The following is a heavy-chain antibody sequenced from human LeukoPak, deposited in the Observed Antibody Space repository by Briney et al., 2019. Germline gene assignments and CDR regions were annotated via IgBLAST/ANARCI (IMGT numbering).Heavy chain of an antibody. CDR1: GGTFSSYA. CDR2: IIPILGIA. D-gene: IGHD5-12*01. CDR3: ARAERGYSGYGGSFDY. V-gene: IGHV1-69*04. Sequence: SVKVSCKASGGTFSSYAISWVRQAPGQGLEWMGRIIPILGIANYAQKFQGRVTITADKSTSTAYMELSSLRSEDTAVYHCARAERGYSGYGGSFDYWGQGTLVTVSS. J-gene: IGHJ4*02.